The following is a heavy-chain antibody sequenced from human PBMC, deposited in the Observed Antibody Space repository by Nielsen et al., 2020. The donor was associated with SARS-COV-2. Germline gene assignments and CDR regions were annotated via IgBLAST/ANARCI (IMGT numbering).Heavy chain of an antibody. J-gene: IGHJ5*02. CDR3: ARYVVGGVDCSSTSCYLNWFDP. CDR2: IYYSGST. D-gene: IGHD2-2*01. CDR1: GGSISSYY. V-gene: IGHV4-59*01. Sequence: SETLSLTCTVSGGSISSYYWSWIRQPPGKGLEWIGYIYYSGSTNYNPSLKSRVTISVDTSKNQFSLKLSSVTAADTAVYYCARYVVGGVDCSSTSCYLNWFDPWGQGTLVTVSS.